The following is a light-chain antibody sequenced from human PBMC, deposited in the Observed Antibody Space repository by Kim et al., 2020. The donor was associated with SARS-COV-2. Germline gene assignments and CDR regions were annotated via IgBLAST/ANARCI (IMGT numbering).Light chain of an antibody. CDR2: TAS. V-gene: IGKV1-39*01. J-gene: IGKJ1*01. CDR1: QDINRY. Sequence: DIQMTQSPSSLSASVGDRVTITCRASQDINRYLNWYQQKPGKAPKLLIYTASSLQSGVPSRFTGSGSETDFTLTISSLQPEDFATYYCQQSYSAPRTFGQGTKVGIK. CDR3: QQSYSAPRT.